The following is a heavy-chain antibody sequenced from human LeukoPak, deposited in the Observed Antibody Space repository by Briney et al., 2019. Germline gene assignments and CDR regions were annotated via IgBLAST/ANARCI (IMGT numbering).Heavy chain of an antibody. D-gene: IGHD2-21*01. CDR2: ISGKGTTK. CDR1: GFNFSAYY. CDR3: ARAPRDCADECYTGYCDN. V-gene: IGHV3-11*01. Sequence: GGSLRLSCATSGFNFSAYYMNWIRQAPGKGLEWVSSISGKGTTKSYADSVKGRFAVSRDNTEKTVSLQMNSLRDEDTALYYCARAPRDCADECYTGYCDNWGQGTLVTVSS. J-gene: IGHJ4*02.